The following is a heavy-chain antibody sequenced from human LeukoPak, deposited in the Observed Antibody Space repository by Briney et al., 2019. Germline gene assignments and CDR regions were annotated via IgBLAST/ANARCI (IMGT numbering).Heavy chain of an antibody. J-gene: IGHJ4*02. Sequence: ASETLSLTCTVSGGSISSYYWSWIRQPAGKGLEWIGRIYSSGSTNYSPSLKSRVTISVDTSKKLFSLKLSSVTAADTAGYYVGRDLVAAVGPFDYWGQGTHDTVSS. V-gene: IGHV4-4*07. D-gene: IGHD6-13*01. CDR1: GGSISSYY. CDR3: GRDLVAAVGPFDY. CDR2: IYSSGST.